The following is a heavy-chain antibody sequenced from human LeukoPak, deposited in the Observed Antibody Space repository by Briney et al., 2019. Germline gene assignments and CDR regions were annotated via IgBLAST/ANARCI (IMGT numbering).Heavy chain of an antibody. V-gene: IGHV4-4*07. J-gene: IGHJ4*02. CDR1: GGSISSYY. CDR2: IYTSGST. Sequence: SETLSLTCTVSGGSISSYYWSWIRQPAGKGLEWIGRIYTSGSTNYNPSLKSRVTISVDTSKNQFSLKLSSVTAADTAVYYCARLYSSRPRDDYWGQGTLVTVSS. CDR3: ARLYSSRPRDDY. D-gene: IGHD6-13*01.